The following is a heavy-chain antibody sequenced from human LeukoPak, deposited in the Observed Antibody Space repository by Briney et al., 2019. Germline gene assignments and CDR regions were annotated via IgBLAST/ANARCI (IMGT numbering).Heavy chain of an antibody. V-gene: IGHV4-59*01. J-gene: IGHJ5*02. CDR1: GGSISSYY. CDR3: ARYSYDILTGYPKGWFDP. Sequence: SETLSLTCTVSGGSISSYYWSWIRQPPGKGLEWIGYIYYSGSTNYDPSLKSRVTISVDTSKNQFSLKLSSVTAADTAVYYCARYSYDILTGYPKGWFDPWGQGTLVTVSS. D-gene: IGHD3-9*01. CDR2: IYYSGST.